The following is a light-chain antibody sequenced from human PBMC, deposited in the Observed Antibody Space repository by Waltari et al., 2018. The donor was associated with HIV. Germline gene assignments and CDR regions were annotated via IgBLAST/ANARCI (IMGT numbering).Light chain of an antibody. CDR2: DDS. Sequence: SYVLTQPPSVSVAPGQTDRITCGGNNIGSKGVHWYQQKPRQAPVLVVYDDSDRPSGIPERFSGSSSWNTATLTISRVEAGDEADFYCQVWDSSTDLRVFGGGTKLTVL. V-gene: IGLV3-21*02. CDR3: QVWDSSTDLRV. J-gene: IGLJ2*01. CDR1: NIGSKG.